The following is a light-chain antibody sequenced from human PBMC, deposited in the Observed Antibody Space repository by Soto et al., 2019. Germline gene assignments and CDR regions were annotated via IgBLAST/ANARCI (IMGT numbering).Light chain of an antibody. CDR1: PSDIGAYNY. Sequence: QSALTQPASVSGSPGQSITISCSGTPSDIGAYNYVSWYQHLPGKAPKVIIYDVTNRPSGVSSRFSGSKSGTTASLTISGLQAEDEANYCCGSYTIISTLMIFGGGTKLTVL. J-gene: IGLJ2*01. CDR2: DVT. V-gene: IGLV2-14*03. CDR3: GSYTIISTLMI.